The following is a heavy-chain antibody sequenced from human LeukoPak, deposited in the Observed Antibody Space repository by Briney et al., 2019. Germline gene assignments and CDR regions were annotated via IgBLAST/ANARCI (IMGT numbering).Heavy chain of an antibody. CDR2: IYASGSA. CDR3: AREAPGGSGWTYFDY. V-gene: IGHV4-59*02. D-gene: IGHD6-19*01. Sequence: SETLSLACTVSRGSVSGHYWDWIRQPPGKGLEWIGYIYASGSANYHPSLKSRVTISLDTSKNHVSLRLTSVTAEDTAVYYCAREAPGGSGWTYFDYWGRGSLVTVSS. CDR1: RGSVSGHY. J-gene: IGHJ4*02.